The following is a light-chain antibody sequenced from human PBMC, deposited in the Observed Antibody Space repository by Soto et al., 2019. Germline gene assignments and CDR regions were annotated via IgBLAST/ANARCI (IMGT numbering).Light chain of an antibody. CDR2: DAS. Sequence: EIVLTQSPATLSLSPGERATLSCRASQSVSTFLAWYQHKPGQAPRLLIYDASNRATGIPDRFRGSGSGTEFTLTISSLEPEDFALYYCQQGTDWPPGTFGQGTKVEIK. J-gene: IGKJ1*01. CDR1: QSVSTF. V-gene: IGKV3-11*01. CDR3: QQGTDWPPGT.